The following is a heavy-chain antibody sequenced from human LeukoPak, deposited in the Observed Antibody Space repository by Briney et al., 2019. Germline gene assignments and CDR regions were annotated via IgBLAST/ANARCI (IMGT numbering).Heavy chain of an antibody. CDR1: GFTFSGSA. D-gene: IGHD1-1*01. CDR3: TKAGTTRGFDY. CDR2: IRSKANSYAT. J-gene: IGHJ4*02. Sequence: GGSLRLSCAASGFTFSGSAMRWVRPGSGEGLEWVCRIRSKANSYATAYAASVKGRFTISRDDSKNTAYLQMNSLKTEDTAVYYCTKAGTTRGFDYWGQGTLVTVAS. V-gene: IGHV3-73*01.